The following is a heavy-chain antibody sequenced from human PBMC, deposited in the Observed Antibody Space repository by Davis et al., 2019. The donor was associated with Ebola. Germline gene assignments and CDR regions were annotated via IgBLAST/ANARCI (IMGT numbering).Heavy chain of an antibody. CDR1: GYTFTSYA. V-gene: IGHV1-3*01. J-gene: IGHJ5*02. D-gene: IGHD6-6*01. CDR2: INAGNGNT. Sequence: AASVKVSCKASGYTFTSYAMHWVRQAPGQRLEWMGWINAGNGNTKYSQKFQGRVTITRDTSASTAYMELSSLRFEDTAVYYCARDRGIAARLHWFDPWGQGTLVSVSS. CDR3: ARDRGIAARLHWFDP.